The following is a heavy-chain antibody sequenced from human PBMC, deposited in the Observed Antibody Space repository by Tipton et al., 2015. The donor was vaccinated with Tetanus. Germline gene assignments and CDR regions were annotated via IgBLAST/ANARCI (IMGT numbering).Heavy chain of an antibody. V-gene: IGHV3-33*01. Sequence: SLRLSCAASGFIFSSYGIHWVRQAPGKGLEWVAVSWYDGTDKYYADSVKGRFTISRDNSKNTLYLQMNSLRAEDTAVYHCAREADCSGGSCFSGDFDNWGQGTQVTVSS. D-gene: IGHD2-15*01. CDR2: SWYDGTDK. CDR3: AREADCSGGSCFSGDFDN. J-gene: IGHJ4*02. CDR1: GFIFSSYG.